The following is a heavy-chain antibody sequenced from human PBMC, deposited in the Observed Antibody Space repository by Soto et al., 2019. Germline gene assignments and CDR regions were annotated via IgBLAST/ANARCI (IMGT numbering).Heavy chain of an antibody. CDR1: GGSVSSGSYY. Sequence: SETLSLTCTVSGGSVSSGSYYWSWIRQPPGKGLEWIGYIYYSGSTNYNPSLKSRVTISVDTSKNQFSLKLSSVTAADTAVYYCARVGWEDDSSGSFDCCGQGTLVTVSS. CDR2: IYYSGST. J-gene: IGHJ4*02. D-gene: IGHD3-22*01. CDR3: ARVGWEDDSSGSFDC. V-gene: IGHV4-61*01.